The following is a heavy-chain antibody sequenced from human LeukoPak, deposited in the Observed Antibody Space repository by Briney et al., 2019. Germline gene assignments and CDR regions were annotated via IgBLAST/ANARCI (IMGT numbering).Heavy chain of an antibody. V-gene: IGHV5-51*01. CDR2: IYPGDSDT. D-gene: IGHD3-9*01. CDR3: ARRNYDILTGRYYYFDY. Sequence: GKSLKISCKGSGFSFTNYWIGWVRQMPGKGLEWMGIIYPGDSDTRYSPSFQGQVTISADKSISTAYLQWSSLKASDTAMYYCARRNYDILTGRYYYFDYWGQGTLVTVSS. J-gene: IGHJ4*02. CDR1: GFSFTNYW.